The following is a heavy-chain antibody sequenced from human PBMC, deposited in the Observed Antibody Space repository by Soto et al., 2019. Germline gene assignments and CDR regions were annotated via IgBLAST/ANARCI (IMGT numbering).Heavy chain of an antibody. Sequence: SETLSLTCAVYGGSFSGYYWSWIRQPPGKGLEWIGEINHSGSTNYNPSLKSRVTISVDTSKNKFYLKLSSVTAADTAVYYCARGGRIPTRSLYYYYGMDVWGQGTTVTVSS. CDR1: GGSFSGYY. J-gene: IGHJ6*02. CDR3: ARGGRIPTRSLYYYYGMDV. V-gene: IGHV4-34*01. CDR2: INHSGST.